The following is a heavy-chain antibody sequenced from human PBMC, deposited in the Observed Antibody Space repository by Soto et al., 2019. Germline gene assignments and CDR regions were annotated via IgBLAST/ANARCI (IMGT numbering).Heavy chain of an antibody. CDR2: IKSKTDGGTT. J-gene: IGHJ4*02. D-gene: IGHD2-2*01. CDR3: ATGYQLLLPYY. CDR1: GFTFSNAW. V-gene: IGHV3-15*01. Sequence: PGGSLRLSCAASGFTFSNAWMSWVRQAPGKGLEWVGRIKSKTDGGTTDYAAPVKGRFTISRDDSKNTLYLQMNSLKTEDTAVYYCATGYQLLLPYYWGQGTLVTVSS.